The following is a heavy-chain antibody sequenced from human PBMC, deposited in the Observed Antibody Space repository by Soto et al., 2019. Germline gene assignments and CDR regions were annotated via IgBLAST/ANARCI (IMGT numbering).Heavy chain of an antibody. CDR2: MNPYSGNT. J-gene: IGHJ5*02. V-gene: IGHV1-18*01. D-gene: IGHD4-17*01. CDR3: ARDYGGNGNWFDP. Sequence: GASVKVSCKSSGYTFTSYDINWVRQAPGQGLEWMGWMNPYSGNTNYAQKLQGRVTMTTNTSTSTAYMELRSLRSDDTAVYYCARDYGGNGNWFDPWGQGTLVTVSS. CDR1: GYTFTSYD.